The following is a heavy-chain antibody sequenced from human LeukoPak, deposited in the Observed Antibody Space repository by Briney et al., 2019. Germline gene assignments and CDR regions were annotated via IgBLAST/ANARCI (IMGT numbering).Heavy chain of an antibody. CDR2: ISTIGIT. Sequence: SETLSLTCTVSSGSISSSNYYWSWIRQPAGKGLEWIGRISTIGITNYNPSLNSRVTISIDTSKNQFSLKLSSVTAADTAVYYCARRGGANWFDPWGQGTLVTVSS. CDR3: ARRGGANWFDP. V-gene: IGHV4-61*02. J-gene: IGHJ5*02. D-gene: IGHD3-10*01. CDR1: SGSISSSNYY.